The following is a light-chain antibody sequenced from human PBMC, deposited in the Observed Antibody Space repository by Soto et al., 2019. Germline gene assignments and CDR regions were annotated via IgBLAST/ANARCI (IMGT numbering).Light chain of an antibody. J-gene: IGLJ1*01. Sequence: QSVLTQPASVSGSPGQSITISCTGTSSDVGAYNYVSWYQQHPGKAHKLMIYDVSNRPSGVSNRFSGSKSGNSASLTFSGLQVEDEVDYYCSSYASSRTYVFGTGTKVTVL. CDR1: SSDVGAYNY. V-gene: IGLV2-14*01. CDR2: DVS. CDR3: SSYASSRTYV.